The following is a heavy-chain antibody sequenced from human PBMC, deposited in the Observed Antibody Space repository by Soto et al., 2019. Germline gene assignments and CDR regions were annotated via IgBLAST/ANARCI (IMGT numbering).Heavy chain of an antibody. CDR3: AREGGESSDGLYYFDT. D-gene: IGHD3-16*01. CDR2: IYYSGNT. Sequence: SETLSLTCTVSGGSTSSDNYWSWIRQPPGKGLEWIGHIYYSGNTDYNPSLKSRLAISIDTSKNQFSLKLSSVTAADKAVYFCAREGGESSDGLYYFDTWGQGSLVTVSS. CDR1: GGSTSSDNY. V-gene: IGHV4-30-4*01. J-gene: IGHJ4*02.